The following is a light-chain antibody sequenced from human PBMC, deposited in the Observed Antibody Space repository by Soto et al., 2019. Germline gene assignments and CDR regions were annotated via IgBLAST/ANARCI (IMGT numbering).Light chain of an antibody. J-gene: IGKJ4*01. CDR2: RTS. CDR3: QQDNNWPRST. Sequence: EIVMTQSPATLSVSPGERATLSCRASQSISSTLAWYQQKPGQAPRLLMFRTSSRATGFPARFSGGGSGTEFNLTISSLPSEDFGVYYCQQDNNWPRSTFGGGTKVDIK. V-gene: IGKV3-15*01. CDR1: QSISST.